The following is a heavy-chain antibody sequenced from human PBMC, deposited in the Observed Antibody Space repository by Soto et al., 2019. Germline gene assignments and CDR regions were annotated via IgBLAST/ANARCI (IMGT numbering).Heavy chain of an antibody. CDR1: GYTFAGYY. V-gene: IGHV1-2*04. Sequence: ASVKVSCKASGYTFAGYYMHWVRQAPGQGLEWMGWINPNSGGTNYAQKFQGWVTMTRDTSISTAYMELSRLRSDDTAVYYCARQRITIRYYYGMDVWGQGTTVTVS. CDR3: ARQRITIRYYYGMDV. CDR2: INPNSGGT. D-gene: IGHD3-10*01. J-gene: IGHJ6*02.